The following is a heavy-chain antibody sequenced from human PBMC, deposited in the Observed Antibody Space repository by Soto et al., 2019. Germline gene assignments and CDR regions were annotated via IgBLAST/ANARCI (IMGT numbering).Heavy chain of an antibody. CDR1: GFTFSDYY. V-gene: IGHV3-11*01. CDR2: ISSSGSTI. Sequence: GGSLRLSCAASGFTFSDYYMSWIRQAPGKGLEWVSYISSSGSTIYYADSVKGRFTISRDNAKNSLYLQMNSLRAEDTAVYYCATYDFWSGYQFDYWGQGTLVTVSS. J-gene: IGHJ4*02. CDR3: ATYDFWSGYQFDY. D-gene: IGHD3-3*01.